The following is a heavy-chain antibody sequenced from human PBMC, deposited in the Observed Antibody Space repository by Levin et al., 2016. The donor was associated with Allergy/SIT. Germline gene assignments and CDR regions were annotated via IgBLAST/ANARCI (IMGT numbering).Heavy chain of an antibody. CDR3: ARSLYYYYHMDV. V-gene: IGHV3-30*04. CDR2: ISYDGKKK. CDR1: GFTFSNYA. D-gene: IGHD3-16*01. Sequence: GESLKISCAASGFTFSNYAMNWVRQAPGKGLEWLAVISYDGKKKYYTDSVKGQFSISREDSKNTVYLQVSSLRVEDTAVYYCARSLYYYYHMDVWGKGTTVTVAS. J-gene: IGHJ6*03.